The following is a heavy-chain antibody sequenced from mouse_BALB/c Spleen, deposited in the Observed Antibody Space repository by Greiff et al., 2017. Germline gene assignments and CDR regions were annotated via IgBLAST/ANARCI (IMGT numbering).Heavy chain of an antibody. V-gene: IGHV1-7*01. Sequence: QVQLQQSGAELAKPGGSVKMSCKASGYTFTSYWMHWVKQRPGQGLEWIGYINPSTDYTEYNQKFKDKATLTADNSSNTAYMQLSSLTSEDSAVYYCARAFITTLVEAYWGQGTLVTVSA. J-gene: IGHJ3*01. CDR1: GYTFTSYW. CDR2: INPSTDYT. D-gene: IGHD1-1*01. CDR3: ARAFITTLVEAY.